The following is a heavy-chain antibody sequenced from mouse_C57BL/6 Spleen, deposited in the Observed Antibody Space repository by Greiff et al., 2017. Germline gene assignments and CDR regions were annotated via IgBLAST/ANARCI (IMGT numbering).Heavy chain of an antibody. D-gene: IGHD2-3*01. CDR2: IYPSDSET. V-gene: IGHV1-61*01. J-gene: IGHJ3*01. CDR1: GYTFTSYW. Sequence: QVQLQQPGAELVRPGSSVKLSCKASGYTFTSYWMDWVKQRPGQGLEWIGNIYPSDSETHYNQKFKDKATLTVDKSSSTAYMQLSSLTSEDSAVYYGARSYDGSSWFAYWGQGTLVTVSA. CDR3: ARSYDGSSWFAY.